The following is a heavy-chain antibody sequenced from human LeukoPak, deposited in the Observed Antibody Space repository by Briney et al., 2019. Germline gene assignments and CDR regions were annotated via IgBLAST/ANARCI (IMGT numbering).Heavy chain of an antibody. CDR3: ARGRRAPTKYYGMDV. CDR2: IGTAGDT. CDR1: GFTFSSYD. J-gene: IGHJ6*02. V-gene: IGHV3-13*04. Sequence: GGSLRLSCAASGFTFSSYDMHWVRQAPGKGLEWVSAIGTAGDTYYPGSVTGRFTISRENAKNSLYLQMNSLRAGDTAVYYCARGRRAPTKYYGMDVWGQGTTVTVSS.